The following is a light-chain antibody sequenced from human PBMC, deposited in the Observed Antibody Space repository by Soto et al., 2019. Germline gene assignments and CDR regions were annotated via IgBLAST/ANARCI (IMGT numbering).Light chain of an antibody. V-gene: IGKV3-11*01. Sequence: EIVLTQSPGTLSLSPGDRATLSCRASQSISSYLAWYQQKPGQAPSLLIDEASNRATGIPARFSGGGSGTDFTLTISNLQPEDFAIYYCQQHRNWPLTFGGGNKVEIK. CDR1: QSISSY. CDR3: QQHRNWPLT. J-gene: IGKJ4*01. CDR2: EAS.